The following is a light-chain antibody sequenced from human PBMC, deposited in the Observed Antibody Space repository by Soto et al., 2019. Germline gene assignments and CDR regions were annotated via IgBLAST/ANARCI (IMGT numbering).Light chain of an antibody. V-gene: IGKV1-5*03. CDR3: QQYIDYPWT. Sequence: DIQMTQSPSSLSASVGDRVTITCRASQSVSPWLAWYQQKPGKAPNLLIYRASTLQSGVPSRFSGSGSGTEFTLTINSLQPDDFATYYCQQYIDYPWTFGQGTKVEIK. CDR2: RAS. CDR1: QSVSPW. J-gene: IGKJ1*01.